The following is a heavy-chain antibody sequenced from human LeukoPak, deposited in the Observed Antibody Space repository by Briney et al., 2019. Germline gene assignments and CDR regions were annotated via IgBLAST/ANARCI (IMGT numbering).Heavy chain of an antibody. CDR3: ALNGYDPDGAFDI. CDR1: GGTFSSYA. V-gene: IGHV1-18*01. D-gene: IGHD5-12*01. J-gene: IGHJ3*02. CDR2: INPNSGGT. Sequence: ASVKVSCKASGGTFSSYAISWVRQAPGQGLEWMGWINPNSGGTNYAQKFQGRVTMTTDTSTSTAYMELRSLRSDDTAVYYCALNGYDPDGAFDIWGQGTVVTVSS.